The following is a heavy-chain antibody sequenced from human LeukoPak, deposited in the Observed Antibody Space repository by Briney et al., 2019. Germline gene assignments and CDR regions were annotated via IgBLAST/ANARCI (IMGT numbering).Heavy chain of an antibody. J-gene: IGHJ5*02. CDR2: MYYSGST. Sequence: SQTLSLTRTVSGGSISSGDYYWSWIRQPPGRGLEWFAYMYYSGSTYYNPSLKSRVTMSADTSKNQLSLKLSSVTAADTAVYYCARPYYYDSRIDPWGQGILVTVSS. V-gene: IGHV4-30-4*08. CDR1: GGSISSGDYY. D-gene: IGHD3-22*01. CDR3: ARPYYYDSRIDP.